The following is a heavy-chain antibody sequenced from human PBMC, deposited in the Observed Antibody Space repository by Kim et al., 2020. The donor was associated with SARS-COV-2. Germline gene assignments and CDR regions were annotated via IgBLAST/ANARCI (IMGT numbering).Heavy chain of an antibody. CDR2: IYYSGST. J-gene: IGHJ4*02. D-gene: IGHD3-10*01. CDR3: ARDPPLDGSGFEPGY. CDR1: GGSISSGGYY. V-gene: IGHV4-31*03. Sequence: SETLSLTCTVSGGSISSGGYYWSWIRQHPGKGLEWIGYIYYSGSTYYNPSLKSRVTISVDTSKNQFSLKLSSVTAADTAVYYCARDPPLDGSGFEPGYWGQGTLVTVSS.